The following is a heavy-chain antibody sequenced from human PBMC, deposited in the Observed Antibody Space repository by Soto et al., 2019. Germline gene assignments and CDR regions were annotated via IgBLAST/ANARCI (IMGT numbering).Heavy chain of an antibody. Sequence: GGSLRLSCAASGFTVSSNYMSWVRQAPGKGLEWVSVIYSGGSTYYADSVKGRFTISRDNSKNTLYLQMNSLRAEDTAVYYCARDYLYYDILTGRHNWFDPWGQGTLVTVSS. CDR3: ARDYLYYDILTGRHNWFDP. D-gene: IGHD3-9*01. V-gene: IGHV3-66*01. CDR2: IYSGGST. J-gene: IGHJ5*02. CDR1: GFTVSSNY.